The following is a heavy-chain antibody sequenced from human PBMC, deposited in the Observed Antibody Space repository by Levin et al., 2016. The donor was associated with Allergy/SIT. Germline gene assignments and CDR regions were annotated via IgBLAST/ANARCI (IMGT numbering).Heavy chain of an antibody. Sequence: ASVKVSCKASGYTFTSYGISWVRQAPGQGLEWMGWISAYNGNTNYAQKLQGRVTMTTDTSTSTAYMELRSLRSDDTAVYYCARVGNSNYISVVKPYYYYYMDVWGKGTTVTVSS. J-gene: IGHJ6*03. CDR1: GYTFTSYG. D-gene: IGHD4-11*01. CDR3: ARVGNSNYISVVKPYYYYYMDV. V-gene: IGHV1-18*04. CDR2: ISAYNGNT.